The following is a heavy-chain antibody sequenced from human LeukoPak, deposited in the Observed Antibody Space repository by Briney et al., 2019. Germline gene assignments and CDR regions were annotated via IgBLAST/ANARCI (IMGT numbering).Heavy chain of an antibody. CDR3: ARGPKYYDSSGYYVFFDY. J-gene: IGHJ4*02. D-gene: IGHD3-22*01. V-gene: IGHV4-34*01. CDR1: GGSISSYY. CDR2: INHSGST. Sequence: PSETLSLTCTVSGGSISSYYWSWIRQPPGKGLEWIGKINHSGSTNYNPSLKSRVTISVDTSKNQFSLKLSSVTAADTAVYYCARGPKYYDSSGYYVFFDYWGQGTLVTVSS.